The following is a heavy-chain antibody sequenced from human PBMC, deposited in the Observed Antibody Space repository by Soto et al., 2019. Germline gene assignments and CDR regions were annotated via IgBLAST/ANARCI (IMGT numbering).Heavy chain of an antibody. V-gene: IGHV4-34*01. Sequence: TSETLSLTCAVYGGSFSGYYWSWIRQPPGKGLEWIGEINHSGSTNYNPSLKSRVTISVDTSKNQFSLKLSSVTAADTAVYYCARYDFWSGLYGMDVWGQGTTVTVSS. D-gene: IGHD3-3*01. CDR3: ARYDFWSGLYGMDV. CDR2: INHSGST. J-gene: IGHJ6*02. CDR1: GGSFSGYY.